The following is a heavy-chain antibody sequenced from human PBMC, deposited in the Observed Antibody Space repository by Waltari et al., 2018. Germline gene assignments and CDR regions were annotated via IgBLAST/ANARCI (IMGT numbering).Heavy chain of an antibody. Sequence: QLQLQESGPRLVRPSETLSLICRVSGVSITSNRHYWAWIRQSPGQGLEWIGMVSYSGPTYISPSLKSRVSVSRDTSKNQVSRRLGSVTAADMAVYYCATYIGASVGTAAFDVWGQGTMVTVSS. CDR2: VSYSGPT. D-gene: IGHD5-12*01. J-gene: IGHJ3*01. CDR1: GVSITSNRHY. CDR3: ATYIGASVGTAAFDV. V-gene: IGHV4-39*01.